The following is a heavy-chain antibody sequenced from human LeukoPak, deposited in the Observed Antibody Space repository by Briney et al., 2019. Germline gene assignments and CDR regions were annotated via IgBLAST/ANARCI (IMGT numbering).Heavy chain of an antibody. Sequence: GGSLRLSCAASGFTFSTFGMHWVRQAPGKGLEWVAVISYEGSNKYYADSVKGRFTIFRDNPKNTVYLQMNSLRAEDTAVYYCAKDFVLFYYDSRGYVDYWGQGTLVTVSS. CDR1: GFTFSTFG. D-gene: IGHD3-22*01. CDR2: ISYEGSNK. J-gene: IGHJ4*02. V-gene: IGHV3-30*18. CDR3: AKDFVLFYYDSRGYVDY.